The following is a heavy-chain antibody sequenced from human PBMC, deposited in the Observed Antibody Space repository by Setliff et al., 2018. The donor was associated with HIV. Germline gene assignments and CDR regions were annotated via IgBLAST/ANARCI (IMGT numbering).Heavy chain of an antibody. J-gene: IGHJ4*02. CDR3: ARLVVLVPGHMEYYDY. D-gene: IGHD2-8*02. CDR1: GFTFSSYW. CDR2: IKEDGSEK. V-gene: IGHV3-7*01. Sequence: GGSLRLSCIASGFTFSSYWMTWVRQAPGKGPECVANIKEDGSEKYYLGSVRGRFTISRDNAKNLVYLQMSSLRAEETAVYYCARLVVLVPGHMEYYDYWGQGSLVTVSS.